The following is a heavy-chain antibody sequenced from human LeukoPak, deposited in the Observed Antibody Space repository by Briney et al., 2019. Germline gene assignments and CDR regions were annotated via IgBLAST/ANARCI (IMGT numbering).Heavy chain of an antibody. CDR1: GFTVNGNY. D-gene: IGHD3-10*01. Sequence: GGSLRLSCVASGFTVNGNYMSWVRQAPGKGLEWVSVIYSGGTTYYADSVKGRFTISRDNSKNTLYLQMDSLRAEGTAVYYCARVGHYGSGSCFESWGQGTLVTVSS. V-gene: IGHV3-53*01. CDR3: ARVGHYGSGSCFES. CDR2: IYSGGTT. J-gene: IGHJ4*02.